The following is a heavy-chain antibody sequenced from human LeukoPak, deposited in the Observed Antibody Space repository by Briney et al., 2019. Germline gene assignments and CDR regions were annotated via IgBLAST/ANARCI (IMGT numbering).Heavy chain of an antibody. J-gene: IGHJ6*02. CDR1: GYTFTGYF. D-gene: IGHD6-19*01. CDR3: AILTAVPGTSYYGMDV. V-gene: IGHV1-2*02. Sequence: GASVKVSCKASGYTFTGYFMHWVRQAPGQGLAWMGWINPNRGGTNYAQKFQGRVTMTRDTSISTAYRALSRLRSDDAAVYYCAILTAVPGTSYYGMDVWGQGTTVTVSS. CDR2: INPNRGGT.